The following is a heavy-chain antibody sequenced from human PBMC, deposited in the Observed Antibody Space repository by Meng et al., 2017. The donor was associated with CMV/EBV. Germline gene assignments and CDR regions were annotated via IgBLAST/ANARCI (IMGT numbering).Heavy chain of an antibody. CDR1: GYTFTSYY. J-gene: IGHJ6*02. CDR3: ARDRGDSNWYPYYYYYGMDV. V-gene: IGHV1-46*01. D-gene: IGHD1-1*01. CDR2: INPSGGST. Sequence: ASVKVSCKASGYTFTSYYMHWVRQAPGQGLEWMGIINPSGGSTSYAQKFQGRVTMTRDTSTSTVYMELSSLRSEDTAVYYCARDRGDSNWYPYYYYYGMDVWGQGTTVTVSS.